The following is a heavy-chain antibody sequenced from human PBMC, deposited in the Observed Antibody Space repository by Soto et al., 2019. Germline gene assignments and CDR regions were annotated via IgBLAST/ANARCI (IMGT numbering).Heavy chain of an antibody. V-gene: IGHV1-69*04. J-gene: IGHJ4*02. CDR1: GGTFSSYT. CDR3: ARDYGGFFDY. CDR2: IIPILGIA. Sequence: GASVKASCKSSGGTFSSYTISCVRQAPGQGLEWMGRIIPILGIANYAQKFQGRVTITADKSTSTAYMELSSLRSEDTAVYYCARDYGGFFDYWGQGTLVTVSS. D-gene: IGHD3-10*01.